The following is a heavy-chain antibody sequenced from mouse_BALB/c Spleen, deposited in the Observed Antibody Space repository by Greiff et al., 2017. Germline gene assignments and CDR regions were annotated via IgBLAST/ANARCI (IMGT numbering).Heavy chain of an antibody. CDR3: ARSDYYGSSFDY. Sequence: DVKLVESGGGLVQPGGSRKLSCAASGFTFSSFGMHWVRQAPEKGLEWVAYISSGSSTIYYADTVKGRFTISRDNPKNTLFLQMTSLRSEDTAMYYCARSDYYGSSFDYWGQGTTLTVSS. D-gene: IGHD1-1*01. CDR2: ISSGSSTI. J-gene: IGHJ2*01. CDR1: GFTFSSFG. V-gene: IGHV5-17*02.